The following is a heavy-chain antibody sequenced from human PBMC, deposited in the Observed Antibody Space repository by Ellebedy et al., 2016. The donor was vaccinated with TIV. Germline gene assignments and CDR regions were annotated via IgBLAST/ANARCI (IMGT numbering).Heavy chain of an antibody. D-gene: IGHD1-26*01. J-gene: IGHJ6*02. V-gene: IGHV3-23*01. CDR1: GLSSSTSA. CDR2: ISGNGRTT. Sequence: GGSLRLXCEASGLSSSTSAMSWVRQAPGKGLEWVSVISGNGRTTYNADSVKGRFTISRDSFKNTFYLQMNSLRAEDTALYYCAKAGVGGTKVSPYYYYAMDVWGQGTTVTVSS. CDR3: AKAGVGGTKVSPYYYYAMDV.